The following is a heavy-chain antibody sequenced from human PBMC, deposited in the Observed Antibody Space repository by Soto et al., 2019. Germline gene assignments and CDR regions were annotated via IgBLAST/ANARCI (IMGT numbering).Heavy chain of an antibody. CDR3: ARDRTAAAFYGMDV. Sequence: GGSLRISCAASGFIFDNYAMHWVRQAPGKGLEWVSGISWNSGNVGYADSVKGRFTISRDNAENSLYLQMNSLRPEDTAVYYCARDRTAAAFYGMDVWGQGTTVTVSS. CDR2: ISWNSGNV. J-gene: IGHJ6*02. V-gene: IGHV3-9*01. CDR1: GFIFDNYA. D-gene: IGHD6-13*01.